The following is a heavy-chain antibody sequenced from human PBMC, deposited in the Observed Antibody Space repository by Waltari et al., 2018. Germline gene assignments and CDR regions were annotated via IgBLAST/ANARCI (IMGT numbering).Heavy chain of an antibody. CDR1: GYPFRCYG. CDR3: ARSLCISNNCYHVDH. D-gene: IGHD2-2*01. J-gene: IGHJ5*02. V-gene: IGHV1-18*01. Sequence: QVQLVQSGSEVKKPGASVKVSCKTSGYPFRCYGITEVRQAPGKGLEWMGWSSAQKDNTKSAEECQERLTMTTDTATKTAYMYLRSLRSDDTAVYYCARSLCISNNCYHVDHWGQGTLVTVSS. CDR2: SSAQKDNT.